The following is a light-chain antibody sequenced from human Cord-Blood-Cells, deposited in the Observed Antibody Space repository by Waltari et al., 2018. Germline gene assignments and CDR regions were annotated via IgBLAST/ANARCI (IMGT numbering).Light chain of an antibody. J-gene: IGKJ4*01. Sequence: DIVMTQSPLSLLVTPGEPACISCSSSQSLLHSNGYNYLDWYLQKPGQSPQLLIYLGSNRASGVPDRFSGSGSGTDFTLKISRVEAEDVGVYYCMQALQTPLTFGGGTKVEIK. CDR1: QSLLHSNGYNY. CDR2: LGS. CDR3: MQALQTPLT. V-gene: IGKV2-28*01.